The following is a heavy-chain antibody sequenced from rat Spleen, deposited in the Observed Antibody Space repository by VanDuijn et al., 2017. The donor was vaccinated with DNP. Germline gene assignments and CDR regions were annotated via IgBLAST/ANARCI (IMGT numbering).Heavy chain of an antibody. Sequence: EVQLVETGGSLVQPGKSLKLTCATSGFTFGDAWMHWVRQSPEKRLEWVAQIKAKSSNYATYYADSMKGRFSVSRDDSKNSIYLEMSSLKEEDTAIYYGTWEGPFTWFAHWGQGTLVTVSS. V-gene: IGHV6-8*01. CDR2: IKAKSSNYAT. D-gene: IGHD1-11*01. CDR1: GFTFGDAW. CDR3: TWEGPFTWFAH. J-gene: IGHJ3*01.